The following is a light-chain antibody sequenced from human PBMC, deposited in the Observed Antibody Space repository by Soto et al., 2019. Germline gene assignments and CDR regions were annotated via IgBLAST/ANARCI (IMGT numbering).Light chain of an antibody. CDR1: QSVSSN. V-gene: IGKV3-15*01. CDR2: AAS. J-gene: IGKJ4*01. CDR3: QQYSDWTLT. Sequence: EIVMTQSQATLSLSPGERATLSCRASQSVSSNLAWYQQKPGQAPRLLMYAASTRATGIPARFSGSGSGTEFPLIISSLQSEDFAVYYCQQYSDWTLTFGGGTKVDIK.